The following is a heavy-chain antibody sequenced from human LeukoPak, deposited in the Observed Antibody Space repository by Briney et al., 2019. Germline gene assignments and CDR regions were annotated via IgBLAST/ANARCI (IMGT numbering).Heavy chain of an antibody. D-gene: IGHD6-13*01. CDR2: ISDTGGNT. V-gene: IGHV3-23*01. J-gene: IGHJ4*02. CDR3: AKRVSYSSPAAYLDS. CDR1: GFTFNSYG. Sequence: GGSLRLSCAASGFTFNSYGMTWVRQAPGKWLEWVSFISDTGGNTYYTESVRGRFTVSRDNSKNTLYLQMNSLRAEDTAVYHCAKRVSYSSPAAYLDSWGRGTLVTVSS.